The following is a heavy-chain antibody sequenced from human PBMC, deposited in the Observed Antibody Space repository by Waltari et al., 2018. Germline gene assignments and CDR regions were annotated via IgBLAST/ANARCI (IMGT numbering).Heavy chain of an antibody. V-gene: IGHV1-8*01. J-gene: IGHJ4*02. D-gene: IGHD3-3*01. CDR1: GYTFPRYD. Sequence: QVQLVQSGAEVKKPGASVKVSCKASGYTFPRYDINWVCQATGQGLEWMGWMNPNSGNTGYAQKFQGRVTMTRNTSISTAYMELSSLRSEDTAVYYCARGGDYDFWSGYSRDWGQGTLVTVSS. CDR3: ARGGDYDFWSGYSRD. CDR2: MNPNSGNT.